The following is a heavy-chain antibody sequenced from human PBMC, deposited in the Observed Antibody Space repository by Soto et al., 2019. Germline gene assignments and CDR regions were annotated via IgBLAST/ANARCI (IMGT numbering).Heavy chain of an antibody. J-gene: IGHJ6*02. CDR3: ARDRRGDCSGGSCYIYYYYGMDV. Sequence: GGSLRLSCAASGFTFSSYGMHWVRQAPGKGLEWVAVIWYDGSNKYYADSVKGRFTISRDNSKNTLYLQMNSLRAEDTAVYYCARDRRGDCSGGSCYIYYYYGMDVWGQGTTVTVSS. CDR2: IWYDGSNK. V-gene: IGHV3-33*01. D-gene: IGHD2-15*01. CDR1: GFTFSSYG.